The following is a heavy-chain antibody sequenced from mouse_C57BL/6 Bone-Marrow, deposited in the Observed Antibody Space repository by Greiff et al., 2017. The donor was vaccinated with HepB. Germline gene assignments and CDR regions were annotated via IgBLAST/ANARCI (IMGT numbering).Heavy chain of an antibody. CDR3: AREVYYGSSYAMDY. J-gene: IGHJ4*01. D-gene: IGHD1-1*01. Sequence: EVQLQQSGPELVKPGASVKMSCKASGYTFTDYNMHWVKQSHGKSLEWIGYINPNNGGTSYNQKFKGKATLTVNKSSSTAYMELRSLTSEDSAVYYCAREVYYGSSYAMDYWGQGTSVTVSS. CDR2: INPNNGGT. V-gene: IGHV1-22*01. CDR1: GYTFTDYN.